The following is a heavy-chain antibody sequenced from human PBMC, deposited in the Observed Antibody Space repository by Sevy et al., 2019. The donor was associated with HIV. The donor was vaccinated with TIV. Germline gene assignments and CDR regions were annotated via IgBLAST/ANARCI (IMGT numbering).Heavy chain of an antibody. Sequence: GGSLRLSCAASGFTFSTYGMHWVRQAPGKGLEWVAVISYDGNSKDYADSVKGRLTISRDNSKNTRYLQMNSLRAEDTAVYYCAKSYASGNYYNVAKDYWGQGTLVTVSS. CDR1: GFTFSTYG. J-gene: IGHJ4*02. V-gene: IGHV3-30*18. CDR2: ISYDGNSK. D-gene: IGHD3-10*01. CDR3: AKSYASGNYYNVAKDY.